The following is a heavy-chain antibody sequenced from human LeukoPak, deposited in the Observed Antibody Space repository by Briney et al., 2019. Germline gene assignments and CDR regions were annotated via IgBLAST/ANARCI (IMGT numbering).Heavy chain of an antibody. D-gene: IGHD2-15*01. CDR3: ARDSGWWSPDYYYHYYMDV. CDR2: ISAYNGNT. Sequence: GASVKVSCKASGYTFTSYGISWVRQAPGQGLEWMGWISAYNGNTNYAQKFQGRVTMTRDTSTSTVYMELSSLRSEDTAVYYCARDSGWWSPDYYYHYYMDVWGKGTTVTISS. CDR1: GYTFTSYG. V-gene: IGHV1-18*01. J-gene: IGHJ6*03.